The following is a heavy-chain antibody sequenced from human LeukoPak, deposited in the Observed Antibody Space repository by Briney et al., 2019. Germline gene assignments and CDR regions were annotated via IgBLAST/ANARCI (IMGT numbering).Heavy chain of an antibody. Sequence: GGSLRLSCAASRFTLSSYSMNWVRQAPGKGLEWVSSISSSSSCIYYADSVKGRFTISRDNAKNSLYLQMDSLRAEDTAVYYCARDIFGYYGMDVWGQGTTVTVSS. CDR1: RFTLSSYS. J-gene: IGHJ6*02. D-gene: IGHD3-10*02. CDR3: ARDIFGYYGMDV. CDR2: ISSSSSCI. V-gene: IGHV3-21*01.